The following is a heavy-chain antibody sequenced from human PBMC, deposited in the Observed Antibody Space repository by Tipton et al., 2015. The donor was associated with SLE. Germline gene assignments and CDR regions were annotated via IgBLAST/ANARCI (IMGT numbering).Heavy chain of an antibody. Sequence: TLSLTCTVSGGSISSHYWSWIRQPPGKGLEWIGYIYYSGSTNYNPSLKRRVTISVDTSKNQFSLKLRSVTAADTAVYYCARGGIAAAGIDPWGQGTLVTVSS. CDR1: GGSISSHY. CDR2: IYYSGST. J-gene: IGHJ5*02. D-gene: IGHD6-13*01. CDR3: ARGGIAAAGIDP. V-gene: IGHV4-59*08.